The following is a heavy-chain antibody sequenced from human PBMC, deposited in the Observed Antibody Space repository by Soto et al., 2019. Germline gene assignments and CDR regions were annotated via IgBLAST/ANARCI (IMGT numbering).Heavy chain of an antibody. Sequence: QITLKESGPTLVKPTQTLTLTCTFSGFSLSTTGVGVGWIRQPPGKALEWLALIYWDDDKRYNPSLNSRLTSTKDTAKNPVVLAMTNMDPVETATYYCVQSRCGGDCLQSYSSHSYYGLDVWGQGTTVTVSS. CDR3: VQSRCGGDCLQSYSSHSYYGLDV. J-gene: IGHJ6*02. CDR2: IYWDDDK. V-gene: IGHV2-5*02. D-gene: IGHD2-21*02. CDR1: GFSLSTTGVG.